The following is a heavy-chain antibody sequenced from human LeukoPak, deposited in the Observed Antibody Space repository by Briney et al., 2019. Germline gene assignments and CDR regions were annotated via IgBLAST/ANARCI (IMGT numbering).Heavy chain of an antibody. CDR2: ISYDGYNK. J-gene: IGHJ4*02. Sequence: GGSLRLSCSVSGCTFSSYTMHWVRQAPGKGLEWVAFISYDGYNKYYADSVKGRFTISRDNSKNTLYLQMNSLRAEDSAMYYCARDQGDCGLDYWGQGTLVTVSS. D-gene: IGHD2-21*02. CDR1: GCTFSSYT. V-gene: IGHV3-30-3*01. CDR3: ARDQGDCGLDY.